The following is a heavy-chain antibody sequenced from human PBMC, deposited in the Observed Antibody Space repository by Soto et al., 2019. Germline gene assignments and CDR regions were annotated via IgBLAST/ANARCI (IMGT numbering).Heavy chain of an antibody. CDR3: ARGRGIAARPNWFDT. V-gene: IGHV4-34*01. CDR2: INHSGST. CDR1: GGSFSGYY. Sequence: SETLSLTCAVYGGSFSGYYWSWIRQPPGKGLEWIGEINHSGSTNYNPSLKSRVTISVDTSKNRFSLKLSSVTAADTAVYYCARGRGIAARPNWFDTWGKVNLVT. D-gene: IGHD6-6*01. J-gene: IGHJ5*02.